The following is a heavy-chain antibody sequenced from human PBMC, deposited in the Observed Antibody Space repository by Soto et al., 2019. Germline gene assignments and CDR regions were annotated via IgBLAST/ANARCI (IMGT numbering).Heavy chain of an antibody. D-gene: IGHD2-2*01. J-gene: IGHJ4*02. V-gene: IGHV3-23*01. CDR2: IGGSSGST. Sequence: PGGSLILSCAASGFTFRSYAMSWVRQAPGKGLEWVSAIGGSSGSTDYADSVKGRFTISRDNSKNTLFLQMNSLRAEDTAVYYCAKDRSSTSCYAFDYWGQGTLVTVSS. CDR1: GFTFRSYA. CDR3: AKDRSSTSCYAFDY.